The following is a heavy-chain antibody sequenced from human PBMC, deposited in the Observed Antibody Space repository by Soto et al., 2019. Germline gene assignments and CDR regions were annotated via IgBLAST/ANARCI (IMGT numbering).Heavy chain of an antibody. Sequence: GGSLRLSCEASGFAFTSYWMHWVRQAPGKGLVWVAGVKSGGTTATYADSVRGRFTISRDNAKNTLYLQMNSLSAEDTAVYYSASPSARTYSPRPFDFWGQGTQVTVSS. J-gene: IGHJ4*02. D-gene: IGHD2-15*01. V-gene: IGHV3-74*01. CDR2: VKSGGTTA. CDR1: GFAFTSYW. CDR3: ASPSARTYSPRPFDF.